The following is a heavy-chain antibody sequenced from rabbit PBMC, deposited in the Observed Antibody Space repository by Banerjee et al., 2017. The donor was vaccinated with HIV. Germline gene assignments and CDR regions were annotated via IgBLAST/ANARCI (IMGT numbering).Heavy chain of an antibody. Sequence: QEQLVESGGDLVKPEGSLTLTCTASGFSFSSSYWICWVRQAPGKGLEWIGCIHGGDGNTYYATWVNGRFTISKTSSTTVTLQMTGLTAADTATYFCARGGDIPNYGLWGQGTLVTVS. J-gene: IGHJ3*01. V-gene: IGHV1S45*01. CDR1: GFSFSSSYW. D-gene: IGHD2-1*01. CDR3: ARGGDIPNYGL. CDR2: IHGGDGNT.